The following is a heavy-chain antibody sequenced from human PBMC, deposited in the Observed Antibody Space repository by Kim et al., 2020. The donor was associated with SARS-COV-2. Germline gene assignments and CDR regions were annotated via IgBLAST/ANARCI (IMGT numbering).Heavy chain of an antibody. D-gene: IGHD7-27*01. J-gene: IGHJ4*02. CDR3: ARLANDWGSFLGPYYFDY. V-gene: IGHV5-51*01. Sequence: GESLKISCKGSGYSFTSYWIGWVRQMPGKGLEWMGIIYPGDSDPRYSPPFQGQVTISADKSISTADLQGSSLKALDTAMYYGARLANDWGSFLGPYYFDYWGQGTLVTVSS. CDR1: GYSFTSYW. CDR2: IYPGDSDP.